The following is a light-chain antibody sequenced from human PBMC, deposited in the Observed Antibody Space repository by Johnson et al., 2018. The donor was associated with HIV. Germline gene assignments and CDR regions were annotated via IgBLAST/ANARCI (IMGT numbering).Light chain of an antibody. CDR1: TSNIGSNY. CDR2: ENN. Sequence: QSVLTQPPAVSAAPGQKINISCSGSTSNIGSNYVSWYQQLPGTAPKLLIYENNKRPSGIPDRFPGSKSGTSATLGITGLQTGDEADYYCGTWDSSLSALYVFGTGTKVTVL. CDR3: GTWDSSLSALYV. V-gene: IGLV1-51*01. J-gene: IGLJ1*01.